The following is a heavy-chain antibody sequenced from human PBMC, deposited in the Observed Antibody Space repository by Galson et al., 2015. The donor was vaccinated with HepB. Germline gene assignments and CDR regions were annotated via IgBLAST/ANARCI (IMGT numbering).Heavy chain of an antibody. D-gene: IGHD4-23*01. J-gene: IGHJ6*02. Sequence: SLRLSCAASGFTFSSYGMHWVRQAPGKGLEWVAVIWYDGSNKYYADSVKGRFTISRDNSKNTLYLQMNSLRAEDTAVYYCASPHPYGGNSDQYGMDVWGQGTTVTVSS. CDR3: ASPHPYGGNSDQYGMDV. CDR1: GFTFSSYG. CDR2: IWYDGSNK. V-gene: IGHV3-33*08.